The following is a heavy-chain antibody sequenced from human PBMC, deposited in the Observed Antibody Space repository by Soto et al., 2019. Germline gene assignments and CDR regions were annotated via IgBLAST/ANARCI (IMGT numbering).Heavy chain of an antibody. V-gene: IGHV3-73*01. CDR3: TGPSYRSCSSFSDS. CDR2: IRSKANSYAT. CDR1: GFTFSGSA. D-gene: IGHD2-15*01. J-gene: IGHJ4*02. Sequence: GGSLRLSCAASGFTFSGSAMHWVRHASGKGLEWVGRIRSKANSYATAYAASVKGRFTISRDDSKNTAYLQMNSLKTEDTAVYFCTGPSYRSCSSFSDSWGQGTLVTVSS.